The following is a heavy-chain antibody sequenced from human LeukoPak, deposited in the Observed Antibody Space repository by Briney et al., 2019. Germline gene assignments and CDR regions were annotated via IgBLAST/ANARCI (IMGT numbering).Heavy chain of an antibody. Sequence: SETLSLTCTVSGGSISSYYWSWIRQPPGKGLEWIGYIYYSGSTNYNPSLKSRVTISVDTSKNQFSLKLSSVTAADTAVYYCARMSGGDWLDYWGQGTLVTDSS. CDR3: ARMSGGDWLDY. V-gene: IGHV4-59*01. CDR2: IYYSGST. D-gene: IGHD3-10*01. J-gene: IGHJ4*02. CDR1: GGSISSYY.